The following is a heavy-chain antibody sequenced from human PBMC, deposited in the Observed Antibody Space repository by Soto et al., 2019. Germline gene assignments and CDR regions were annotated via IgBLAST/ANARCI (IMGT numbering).Heavy chain of an antibody. Sequence: PSETLSLTCTVSGGSMSRGDYYWSWIRQPPGKGLEWIGFIYHTGSTYYSPSLKNRVAISVDTSKNQFSLKLSSVTAADTAVYFCARDPLYDYGDLSHVYIWGQGTMVTVSS. J-gene: IGHJ3*02. CDR3: ARDPLYDYGDLSHVYI. D-gene: IGHD4-17*01. CDR1: GGSMSRGDYY. V-gene: IGHV4-30-4*01. CDR2: IYHTGST.